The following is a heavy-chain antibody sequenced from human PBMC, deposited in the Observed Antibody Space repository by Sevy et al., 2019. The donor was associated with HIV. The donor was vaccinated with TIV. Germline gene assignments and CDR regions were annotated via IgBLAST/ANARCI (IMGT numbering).Heavy chain of an antibody. Sequence: GGSLRLSCAASGFTFSSYSMNWVRQAPGKGLEWVSSISSSSSYIYYAASVKGRFTISRDNAKNSLYLQMNSLRAEDTAVYYCARSGGYSYGVYYFDYWGQGTLVTVSS. V-gene: IGHV3-21*01. CDR3: ARSGGYSYGVYYFDY. J-gene: IGHJ4*02. CDR1: GFTFSSYS. D-gene: IGHD5-18*01. CDR2: ISSSSSYI.